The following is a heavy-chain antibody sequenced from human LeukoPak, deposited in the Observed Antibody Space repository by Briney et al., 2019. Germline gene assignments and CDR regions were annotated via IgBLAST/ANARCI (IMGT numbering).Heavy chain of an antibody. J-gene: IGHJ4*02. V-gene: IGHV1-69*05. CDR3: ASDILDYYDSSAPTDY. CDR2: IIPIFGTA. Sequence: ASVKVSCKASGGTFSSYAISWVRQAPGQGLEWMGRIIPIFGTANYAQKFQGRVTITTDESTSTAYMELSSPRSEDTAVYYCASDILDYYDSSAPTDYWGQGTLVTVSS. D-gene: IGHD3-22*01. CDR1: GGTFSSYA.